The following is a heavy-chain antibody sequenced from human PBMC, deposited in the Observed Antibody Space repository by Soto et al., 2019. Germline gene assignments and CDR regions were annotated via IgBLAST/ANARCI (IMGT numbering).Heavy chain of an antibody. V-gene: IGHV3-21*01. D-gene: IGHD3-16*02. CDR2: ICSSSSYI. Sequence: WGPIRLPWGAAELTFSSLRMNRVRKDQGKGLEWVPSICSSSSYIYYADSVKGRFTISRDNAKNSLYLQMNSLRAEDTAVYYCARVGTIMITFGGVIVGNYYYYMDVWGKGTTVTVSS. CDR1: ELTFSSLR. J-gene: IGHJ6*03. CDR3: ARVGTIMITFGGVIVGNYYYYMDV.